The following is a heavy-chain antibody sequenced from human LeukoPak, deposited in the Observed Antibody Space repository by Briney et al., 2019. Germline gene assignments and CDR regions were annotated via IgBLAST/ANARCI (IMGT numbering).Heavy chain of an antibody. D-gene: IGHD6-13*01. CDR3: AKSFTSSSSDY. Sequence: GGSLRLSCEASGFTFSSYWMHWVRQVPGKGLMWVSRINTDGSETTYADSVKGRFTISRDNSENTLYLQMNGLRADDTAVYSCAKSFTSSSSDYWGQGTLVTVSS. V-gene: IGHV3-74*03. CDR2: INTDGSET. J-gene: IGHJ4*02. CDR1: GFTFSSYW.